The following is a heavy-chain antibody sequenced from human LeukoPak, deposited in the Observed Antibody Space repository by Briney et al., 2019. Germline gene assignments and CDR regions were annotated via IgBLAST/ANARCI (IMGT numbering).Heavy chain of an antibody. CDR2: VYYSGST. CDR1: GGSISSRSYY. Sequence: SETLSLTCTVSGGSISSRSYYWGWIRQPPGKGLEWIGSVYYSGSTYYNPSLQSRVTISVDTSKNQFSLKLSSVTAADTAVYYCARRNGAFDIWGQGTMVTVSS. V-gene: IGHV4-39*01. D-gene: IGHD1-1*01. CDR3: ARRNGAFDI. J-gene: IGHJ3*02.